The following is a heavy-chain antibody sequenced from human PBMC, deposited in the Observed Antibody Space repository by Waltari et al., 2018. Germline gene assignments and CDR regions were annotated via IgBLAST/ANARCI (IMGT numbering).Heavy chain of an antibody. Sequence: QVQLQQWGAGLLKPSETLSLTCAVYGGSFSGYCRSWIRQPPGKGLEWLGEINHSGSTNYNPALKTRVTISVDTSKNQCTLKLSSVTAADSAVYYCARGFALGYGDYWGQGTLVTVSS. D-gene: IGHD3-16*01. CDR3: ARGFALGYGDY. J-gene: IGHJ4*02. CDR2: INHSGST. CDR1: GGSFSGYC. V-gene: IGHV4-34*01.